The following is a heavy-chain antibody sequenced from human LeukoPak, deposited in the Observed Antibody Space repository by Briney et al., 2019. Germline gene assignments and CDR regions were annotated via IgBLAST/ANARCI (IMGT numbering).Heavy chain of an antibody. CDR1: GFTFSSYA. V-gene: IGHV3-30*18. D-gene: IGHD6-13*01. Sequence: PGRSLRLPCAASGFTFSSYAMHWVRQAPGKGLEWVAVISYDGSNKYYAESVKGRFTISRDNSKNTLYLQMNSLRAEDTAVYYCAKVPRQSGWYPLSDYWGQGALVTVSS. CDR3: AKVPRQSGWYPLSDY. CDR2: ISYDGSNK. J-gene: IGHJ4*02.